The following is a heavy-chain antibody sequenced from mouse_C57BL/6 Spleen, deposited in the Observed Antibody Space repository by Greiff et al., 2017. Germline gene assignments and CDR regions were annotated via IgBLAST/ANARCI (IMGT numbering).Heavy chain of an antibody. CDR3: ASPPDGYYFDY. J-gene: IGHJ2*01. D-gene: IGHD2-3*01. Sequence: EVQLVESGPELVKPGASVKMSCKASGYTFTDYNMHWVKQSHGKSLEWIGYINPNNGGTSYNQKFKGKATLTVNKSSSTAYMELRSLNAEDSAVYYCASPPDGYYFDYWGQGTTLTVSS. CDR1: GYTFTDYN. CDR2: INPNNGGT. V-gene: IGHV1-22*01.